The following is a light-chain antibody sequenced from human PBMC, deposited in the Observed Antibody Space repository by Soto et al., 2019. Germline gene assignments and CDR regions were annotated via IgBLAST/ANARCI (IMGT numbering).Light chain of an antibody. CDR2: GAS. V-gene: IGKV3-20*01. J-gene: IGKJ4*01. CDR1: QSVSSEK. Sequence: EIVLTQSPGTLSLSPGERASLSCRASQSVSSEKLAWYQQKPGQAPRLLIFGASGRATGIPERFNGSGSGTDFSLTISRLEPEDSAVYYCQQYGSSLLTFGGGTKVDIK. CDR3: QQYGSSLLT.